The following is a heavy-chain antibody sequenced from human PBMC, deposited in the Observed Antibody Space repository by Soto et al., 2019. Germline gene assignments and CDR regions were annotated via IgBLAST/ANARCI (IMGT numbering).Heavy chain of an antibody. Sequence: GGSLRLSCSASGFTFSSHSMNWVRQAPGKGLECISYISRSATIYYADSVKGRFTISRDNAKNSLYLQMNSLRVEDTAVYYCASSDVSVFDYWGQGTLVTVS. CDR2: ISRSATI. D-gene: IGHD3-10*01. CDR3: ASSDVSVFDY. CDR1: GFTFSSHS. V-gene: IGHV3-48*01. J-gene: IGHJ4*02.